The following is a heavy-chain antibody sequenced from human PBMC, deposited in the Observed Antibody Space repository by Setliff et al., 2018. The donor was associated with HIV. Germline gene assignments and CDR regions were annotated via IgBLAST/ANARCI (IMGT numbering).Heavy chain of an antibody. Sequence: KASETLSLTCTVSGGSISSYYWNWIRQPPGKGLEWIGSIYYTGTTNYNPSLESRLTISIDTSQNHFSLKLTSVTAADTALYFCSRGTYYKGLDPWGQGTLVTVSS. D-gene: IGHD3-10*01. CDR3: SRGTYYKGLDP. V-gene: IGHV4-59*12. CDR1: GGSISSYY. J-gene: IGHJ5*02. CDR2: IYYTGTT.